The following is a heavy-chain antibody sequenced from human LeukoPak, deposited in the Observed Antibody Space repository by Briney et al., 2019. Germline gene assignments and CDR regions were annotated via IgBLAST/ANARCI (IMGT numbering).Heavy chain of an antibody. Sequence: GGSLRLSCAASGFTFSCHWMDWVRQAPGKGLEWVANIKEDGSVKEYLVSVKGRFTISRDNAKNSLYLQMNSLRDEDSAVYYCMAESSTPWEGYWGQGTRVTVSS. CDR1: GFTFSCHW. D-gene: IGHD1-26*01. V-gene: IGHV3-7*01. J-gene: IGHJ4*02. CDR2: IKEDGSVK. CDR3: MAESSTPWEGY.